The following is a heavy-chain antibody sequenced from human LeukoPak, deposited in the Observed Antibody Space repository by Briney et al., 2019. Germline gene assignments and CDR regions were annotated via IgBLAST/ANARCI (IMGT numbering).Heavy chain of an antibody. D-gene: IGHD1-20*01. CDR1: GFTFSTYT. Sequence: GGSLRLSCAASGFTFSTYTMSWVRQAPGKGLEWVSTISGSGGSTYYADSVKGRFSISRDNSKNTLYLQMNDPRAEDAAVYYCAKEGGDTWTNFYFHHWGQGTLVTVSS. J-gene: IGHJ4*02. V-gene: IGHV3-23*01. CDR2: ISGSGGST. CDR3: AKEGGDTWTNFYFHH.